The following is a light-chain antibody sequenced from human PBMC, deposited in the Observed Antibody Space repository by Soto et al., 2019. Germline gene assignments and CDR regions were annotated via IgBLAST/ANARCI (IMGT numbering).Light chain of an antibody. CDR2: WAS. V-gene: IGKV4-1*01. CDR3: HQYYSTPLT. CDR1: QSVLYSSNNENY. Sequence: DIVMTQSPDSLAVSLGERATINCKSSQSVLYSSNNENYLAWYQQKPGQPPKLLIYWASTRESGVPDRFSGSGSGTDFTLTISSLQAADVAVYYCHQYYSTPLTLGGGTKVEIK. J-gene: IGKJ4*01.